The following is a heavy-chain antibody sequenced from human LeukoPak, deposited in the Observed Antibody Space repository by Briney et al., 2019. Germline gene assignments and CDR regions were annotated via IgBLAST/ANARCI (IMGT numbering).Heavy chain of an antibody. V-gene: IGHV4-59*01. CDR2: VYHTGTT. CDR3: ARSVLWFGDLAY. D-gene: IGHD3-10*01. Sequence: SETLSLTCRVSDGSISDDYGNWIRQSPDKVLEWRGYVYHTGTTYDSPSLKSRVTILLDRSKNQFSLNLNSVTAADTAVYYCARSVLWFGDLAYWGQGLVVTVSS. J-gene: IGHJ4*02. CDR1: DGSISDDY.